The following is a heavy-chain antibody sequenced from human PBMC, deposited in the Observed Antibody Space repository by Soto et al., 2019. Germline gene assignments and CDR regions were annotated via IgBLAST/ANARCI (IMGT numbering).Heavy chain of an antibody. CDR2: IIPIFGTA. Sequence: GASVKVSCKASGGTFSSYAISWVRQAPGQGLEWMGGIIPIFGTANYAQKFQGRVTITADESTSTAYMELSSLRSEDTAVYYCARIFVVKVEYDPYYGMAVWAQGTTVPVSS. V-gene: IGHV1-69*13. J-gene: IGHJ6*02. CDR3: ARIFVVKVEYDPYYGMAV. CDR1: GGTFSSYA. D-gene: IGHD3-3*01.